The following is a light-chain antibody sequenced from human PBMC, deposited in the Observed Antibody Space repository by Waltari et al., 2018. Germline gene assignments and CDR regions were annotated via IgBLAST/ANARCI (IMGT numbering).Light chain of an antibody. CDR2: LGS. CDR3: MQGLQTPT. J-gene: IGKJ5*01. V-gene: IGKV2-28*01. CDR1: QGLLHSEGHIL. Sequence: DIVLTQSPLSLPVTPGEPASISCRSSQGLLHSEGHILLDWHLQKPGPSPQLLFYLGSHRASGVPDRFSGSGSGTDFPLEISRVEAEDVGVYFCMQGLQTPTFGQGTRL.